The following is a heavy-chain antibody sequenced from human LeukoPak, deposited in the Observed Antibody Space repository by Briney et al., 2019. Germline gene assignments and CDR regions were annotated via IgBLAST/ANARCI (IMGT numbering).Heavy chain of an antibody. CDR2: IKQDGGEK. CDR1: GFTLGTYW. CDR3: ATSQTTSGRYGNAFDV. J-gene: IGHJ3*01. Sequence: PGGSLRLSCAASGFTLGTYWMSWVRQAPGKGLEWVANIKQDGGEKYYVDSVKGRFTISRDNPKNSLYLQMNSLRGEDTAVYYCATSQTTSGRYGNAFDVWGQGTMVIVSS. V-gene: IGHV3-7*01. D-gene: IGHD6-19*01.